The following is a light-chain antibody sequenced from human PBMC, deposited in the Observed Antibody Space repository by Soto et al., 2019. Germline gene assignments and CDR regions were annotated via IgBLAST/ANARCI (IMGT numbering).Light chain of an antibody. CDR3: TSYTNRGGLWV. CDR2: EIV. Sequence: QSALTQPPSASGSPGQSVTISCAGTSSDVGGYNLVSWFQQYPGEAPKIIIYEIVHRPSGISNRFSGSKSGNIASLTIFGLQAEDEADYYCTSYTNRGGLWVFGGGTKLTVL. V-gene: IGLV2-14*01. CDR1: SSDVGGYNL. J-gene: IGLJ3*02.